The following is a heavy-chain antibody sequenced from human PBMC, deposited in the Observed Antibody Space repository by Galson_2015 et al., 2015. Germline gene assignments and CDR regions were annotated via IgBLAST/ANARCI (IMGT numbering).Heavy chain of an antibody. J-gene: IGHJ3*02. D-gene: IGHD3-22*01. V-gene: IGHV3-30-3*01. CDR3: ARNYDSSGYYYAFDI. CDR1: GFTFSSYA. Sequence: SLRLSCEASGFTFSSYAMHWVRQAPGKGLEWVAVISYDGSNKYYADSVKGRFTISRDNSKNTLYLQMNSLRAEDTAVYYCARNYDSSGYYYAFDIWGQGTMVTVSS. CDR2: ISYDGSNK.